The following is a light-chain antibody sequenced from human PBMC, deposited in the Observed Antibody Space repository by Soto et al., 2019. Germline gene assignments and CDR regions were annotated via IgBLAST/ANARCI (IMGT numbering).Light chain of an antibody. CDR3: MQALQTPFT. CDR2: LGS. V-gene: IGKV2-28*01. CDR1: QSLLHSNGYNY. J-gene: IGKJ3*01. Sequence: DIVMTQSPLSLPVTPGEPASISCRSSQSLLHSNGYNYLDWYLQKPGQSPQLLIYLGSNRASGVPDRFGGSGSGTDFTLKISRVEAADVGVYYCMQALQTPFTFGPGTKVDIK.